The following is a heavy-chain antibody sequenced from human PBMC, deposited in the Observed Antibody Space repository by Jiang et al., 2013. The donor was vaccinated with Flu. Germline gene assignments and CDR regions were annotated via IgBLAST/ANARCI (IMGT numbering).Heavy chain of an antibody. CDR1: GGSISNYY. V-gene: IGHV4-4*07. J-gene: IGHJ3*02. D-gene: IGHD5-24*01. Sequence: GSGLVKPPETLSLTCTVSGGSISNYYWSWIRQPAGKGLEWIGRIYPSGSTNYNPSLKSRVTMSLDTSKNQFSLKLNSVTAADTAMYYCARDSRDGYSNDGFDIWGQGTLVTVSS. CDR3: ARDSRDGYSNDGFDI. CDR2: IYPSGST.